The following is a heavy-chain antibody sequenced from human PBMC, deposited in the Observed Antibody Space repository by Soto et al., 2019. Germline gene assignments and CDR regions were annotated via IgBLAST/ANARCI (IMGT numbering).Heavy chain of an antibody. J-gene: IGHJ4*02. CDR1: GGSISSYY. CDR2: IYYSGST. V-gene: IGHV4-59*01. CDR3: ARVDSGYDWYFDY. Sequence: PSETLSLTCTVSGGSISSYYWSWIRQPPGKGLEWIGYIYYSGSTNYNPSLKSRVTISVDTSKNQFPLKLSSVTAADTAVYYCARVDSGYDWYFDYWGQGTLVTVSS. D-gene: IGHD5-12*01.